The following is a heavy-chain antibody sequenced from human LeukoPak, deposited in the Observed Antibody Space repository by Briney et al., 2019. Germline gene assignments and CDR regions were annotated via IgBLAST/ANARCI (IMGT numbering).Heavy chain of an antibody. CDR2: IYHSGST. CDR1: GYSISSGYY. J-gene: IGHJ4*02. D-gene: IGHD6-13*01. CDR3: ASFSSSWDTDY. V-gene: IGHV4-38-2*02. Sequence: PSETLSLTCTVSGYSISSGYYWGWIRQPPGEGLEWIGSIYHSGSTYYNPSLKSRVTISVDTSKNQFSLKLSSVTAADTAVYYCASFSSSWDTDYWGQGTLVTVSS.